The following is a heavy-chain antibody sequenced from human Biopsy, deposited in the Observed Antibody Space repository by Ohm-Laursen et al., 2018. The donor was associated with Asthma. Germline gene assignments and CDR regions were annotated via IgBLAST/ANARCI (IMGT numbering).Heavy chain of an antibody. Sequence: GSSVKVSCNASGYTFTGYYMHWVRQATGQGLEWMGRIDPNSGGTNYAQKFLGRVTMTRDTSVNTAFMVLSRLRSDDTAVYYCARIKIRIGAGTDRYFDLWGRGTLVTVSS. V-gene: IGHV1-2*06. CDR2: IDPNSGGT. J-gene: IGHJ2*01. D-gene: IGHD3-16*01. CDR3: ARIKIRIGAGTDRYFDL. CDR1: GYTFTGYY.